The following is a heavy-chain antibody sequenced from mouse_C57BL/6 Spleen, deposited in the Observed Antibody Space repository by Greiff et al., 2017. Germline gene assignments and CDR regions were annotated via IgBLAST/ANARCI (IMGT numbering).Heavy chain of an antibody. Sequence: EVMLAESGGGLVKPGGSLKLSCAASGFTFSDYGMHWVRQAPEKGLEWVAYISSGSSTIYYADTVKGRFTISRDNAKNTLFLQMTSLRSEDTAMYYCARDSNYYAMDYWGQGTSVTVSS. CDR1: GFTFSDYG. V-gene: IGHV5-17*01. CDR3: ARDSNYYAMDY. J-gene: IGHJ4*01. CDR2: ISSGSSTI. D-gene: IGHD2-5*01.